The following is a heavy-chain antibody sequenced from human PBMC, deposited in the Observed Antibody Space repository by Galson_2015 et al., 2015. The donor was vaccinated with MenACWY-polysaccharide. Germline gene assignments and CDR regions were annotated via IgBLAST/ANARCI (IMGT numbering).Heavy chain of an antibody. CDR3: TREGSRMSARSVPLVRQFTFDI. J-gene: IGHJ3*02. V-gene: IGHV3-30*03. Sequence: SLRLSCAASGFTFNDFGMSWVRQAPGKGLEWVAVITNDGTVDYYADSVKGRFIISRDNSKNTMYLQMNSLRVEDTALFYCTREGSRMSARSVPLVRQFTFDIECQATMFTVTS. CDR1: GFTFNDFG. D-gene: IGHD3-9*01. CDR2: ITNDGTVD.